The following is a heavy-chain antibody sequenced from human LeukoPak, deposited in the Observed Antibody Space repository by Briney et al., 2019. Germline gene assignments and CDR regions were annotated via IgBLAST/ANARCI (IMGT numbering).Heavy chain of an antibody. CDR3: AKDLSLSSLEDYFDY. J-gene: IGHJ4*02. V-gene: IGHV3-33*06. CDR2: IWYDGSEK. Sequence: PGGSLRLSCAASGFTFSTYGMHWVRQAPGKGLEWLAVIWYDGSEKYYADSVKGRFTISRDNSKNTLYLQMNSLRAEDTAVYYCAKDLSLSSLEDYFDYWGRGTLVTVSS. D-gene: IGHD6-13*01. CDR1: GFTFSTYG.